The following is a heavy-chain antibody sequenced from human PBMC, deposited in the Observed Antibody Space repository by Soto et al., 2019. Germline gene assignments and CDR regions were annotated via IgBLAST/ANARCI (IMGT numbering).Heavy chain of an antibody. CDR3: AKRTVGWYCDL. D-gene: IGHD4-17*01. V-gene: IGHV3-23*01. J-gene: IGHJ2*01. CDR1: GFTFSSYA. CDR2: ISGSGGST. Sequence: EVQLLESGGGLVQPGGSLRLSCAASGFTFSSYAMNWVRQAPGKGLEWVSVISGSGGSTYYADAVKGRFTISRDNSKNTLYLQMISLRAEDTAVYYCAKRTVGWYCDLWGRGTLVTVSS.